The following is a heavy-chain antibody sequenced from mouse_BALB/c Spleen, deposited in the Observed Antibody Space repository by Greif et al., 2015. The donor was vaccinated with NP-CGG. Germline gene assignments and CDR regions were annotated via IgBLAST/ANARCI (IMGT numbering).Heavy chain of an antibody. J-gene: IGHJ3*01. CDR3: ARTGTFAY. V-gene: IGHV1-69*02. Sequence: VQLQQSGAELVKPGASVKLSCKASGYTFTSYWMHWVKQRPGQGLEWIGEIDPSDSYTNYNQKFKGKATLTVDKSSSTAYMQLSSLTSEDSAVYYCARTGTFAYWGQGTLVTVSA. D-gene: IGHD4-1*01. CDR2: IDPSDSYT. CDR1: GYTFTSYW.